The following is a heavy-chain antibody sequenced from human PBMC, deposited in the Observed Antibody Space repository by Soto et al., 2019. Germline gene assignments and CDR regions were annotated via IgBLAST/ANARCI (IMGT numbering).Heavy chain of an antibody. D-gene: IGHD1-1*01. CDR3: VKGYWKGDV. J-gene: IGHJ6*02. V-gene: IGHV3-23*01. CDR2: ISGSGGSI. CDR1: GFTFSTYA. Sequence: EVQLLESGGGLVQPGGSLRISCAASGFTFSTYAMNWVRQAPGNGVEWVSAISGSGGSIHYADSVKGRFTISRDNSKNTLYLQMNSLIDEDTAVYHCVKGYWKGDVWGQGTTVTVSS.